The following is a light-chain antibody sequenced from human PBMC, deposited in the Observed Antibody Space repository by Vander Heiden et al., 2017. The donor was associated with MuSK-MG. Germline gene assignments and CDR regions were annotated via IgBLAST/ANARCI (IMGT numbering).Light chain of an antibody. Sequence: DIQMTQSPSSLSASLGDRVTITCRADQSVGTFLNWYQQRPGTAPRLLIYAASILQSGVPSRFSGGGSGTHFTLTIDTLQSDDFATYFCQQSSDTPTFGGGTKVEIK. CDR3: QQSSDTPT. CDR2: AAS. CDR1: QSVGTF. V-gene: IGKV1-39*01. J-gene: IGKJ4*01.